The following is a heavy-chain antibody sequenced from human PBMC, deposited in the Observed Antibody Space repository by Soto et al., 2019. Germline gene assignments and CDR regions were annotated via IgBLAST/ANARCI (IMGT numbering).Heavy chain of an antibody. CDR2: IYYSGNT. J-gene: IGHJ5*02. CDR1: GGSLGSTSYY. D-gene: IGHD2-2*01. V-gene: IGHV4-39*02. CDR3: AKTAVNNWFDP. Sequence: SETLSLTCTVSGGSLGSTSYYWGWIRQPPGKGLEWIGSIYYSGNTYYNPSLQSRVTISIDTSNNHFSLKLSSVTAADTAVYYCAKTAVNNWFDPWGQGTLVTVSS.